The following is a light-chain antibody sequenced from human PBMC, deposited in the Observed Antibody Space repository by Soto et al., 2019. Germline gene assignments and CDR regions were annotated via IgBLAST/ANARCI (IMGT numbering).Light chain of an antibody. J-gene: IGKJ1*01. CDR2: AAS. CDR1: QGISNY. V-gene: IGKV1-27*01. CDR3: QKYNSAPRT. Sequence: SSLSASVGDRVTITCRASQGISNYLAWYQQKPGKVPKLLIYAASTLQSGVPSRFSGSGSGTDFTLTISSLQPEDVATYYCQKYNSAPRTCGQGTKVDIK.